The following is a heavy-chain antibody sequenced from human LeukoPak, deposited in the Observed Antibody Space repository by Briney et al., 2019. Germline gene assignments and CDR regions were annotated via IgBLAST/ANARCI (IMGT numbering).Heavy chain of an antibody. CDR3: ARGGGCSGGSCYYMDV. D-gene: IGHD2-15*01. CDR2: IYTSGST. V-gene: IGHV4-59*10. J-gene: IGHJ6*03. Sequence: SETLSLTCAVYGGSFSGYYWSWIRQPPGKGLEWIGRIYTSGSTNYNPSLKSRVTMSVDTSKNQFSLKRSSGTAADTAVYYCARGGGCSGGSCYYMDVWGKGTTVTVSS. CDR1: GGSFSGYY.